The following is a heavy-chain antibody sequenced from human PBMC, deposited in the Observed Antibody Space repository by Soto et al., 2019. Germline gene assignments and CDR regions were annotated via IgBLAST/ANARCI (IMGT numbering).Heavy chain of an antibody. CDR2: IYTSGTT. CDR3: ARDIAAAGMEDWFDS. J-gene: IGHJ5*01. Sequence: SETLSLTCTVSGGSISGYYWSWIRQPAGKGLEWLGRIYTSGTTNYNPSLKSRITMSVDTSKNQFSLKLSSVTVADTAVYYCARDIAAAGMEDWFDSWGQGTLVTVSS. V-gene: IGHV4-4*07. D-gene: IGHD6-13*01. CDR1: GGSISGYY.